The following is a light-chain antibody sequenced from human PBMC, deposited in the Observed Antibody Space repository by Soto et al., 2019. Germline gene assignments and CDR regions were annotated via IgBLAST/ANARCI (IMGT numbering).Light chain of an antibody. CDR3: ASHASFYTWV. J-gene: IGLJ3*02. CDR1: RADVGGYNY. CDR2: EVS. Sequence: QSALTQPASVSGSPGQSITISCAGTRADVGGYNYVSWDQQHPGKPPKLIIFEVSNRPSGVSHRFSASKSGNTASLTISGLQAEDGADYFCASHASFYTWVFGGGTKVTVL. V-gene: IGLV2-14*01.